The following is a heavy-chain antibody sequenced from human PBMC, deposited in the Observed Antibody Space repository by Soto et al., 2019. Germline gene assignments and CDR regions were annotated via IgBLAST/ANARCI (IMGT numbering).Heavy chain of an antibody. Sequence: PGKGLEWVSALTLCGGTTYYLDSLKGRFTISRDNAKNMLYLQMNSLTAADTAVYYCAKDSPVSGNYQDLDDWGQGTLVTVSS. J-gene: IGHJ4*02. CDR2: LTLCGGTT. V-gene: IGHV3-23*01. CDR3: AKDSPVSGNYQDLDD. D-gene: IGHD1-26*01.